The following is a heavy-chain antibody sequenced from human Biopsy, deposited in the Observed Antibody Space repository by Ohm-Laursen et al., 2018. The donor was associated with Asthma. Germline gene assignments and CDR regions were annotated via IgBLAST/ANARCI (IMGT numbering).Heavy chain of an antibody. V-gene: IGHV1-69*01. D-gene: IGHD6-19*01. CDR1: GGTFSNFA. J-gene: IGHJ6*02. Sequence: SSVKVSCKAPGGTFSNFAISWVRQAPGQGLEWLGGIMTVFGTTNYAQKFQGRVTITADESTRTAYMEVTSLRSEDTAIYYCASCQVCYSSGWSRLLNKIYYSCMDFWGQGTAVTVSS. CDR2: IMTVFGTT. CDR3: ASCQVCYSSGWSRLLNKIYYSCMDF.